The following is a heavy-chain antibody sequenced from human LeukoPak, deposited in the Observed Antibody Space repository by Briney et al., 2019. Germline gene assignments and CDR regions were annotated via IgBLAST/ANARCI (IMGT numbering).Heavy chain of an antibody. CDR2: IIPIFGTT. V-gene: IGHV1-69*13. J-gene: IGHJ4*02. CDR3: ARARYYYDSSGYYSDRYYFDY. D-gene: IGHD3-22*01. Sequence: GASVKVSCKASGGTFISYAISWVRQAPGQGLEWMGGIIPIFGTTNYAQKFQGRVTITADESTSTAYMELSSLRSEDTAVYYCARARYYYDSSGYYSDRYYFDYWGQGTLVTVSS. CDR1: GGTFISYA.